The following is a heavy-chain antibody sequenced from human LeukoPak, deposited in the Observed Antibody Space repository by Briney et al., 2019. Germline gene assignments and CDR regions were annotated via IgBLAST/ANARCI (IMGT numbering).Heavy chain of an antibody. V-gene: IGHV3-20*04. J-gene: IGHJ6*03. CDR1: GFTFDDYG. D-gene: IGHD3-9*01. Sequence: GGSLRLSCAASGFTFDDYGMSWVRQAPGKGLEWVSGINWNGGSTGYADSVKGRFTISRDNAKNSLYLQMNSLRAEDTALYYCARRGYDILTGNYDYYYYMGVWGKGTTVTVSS. CDR3: ARRGYDILTGNYDYYYYMGV. CDR2: INWNGGST.